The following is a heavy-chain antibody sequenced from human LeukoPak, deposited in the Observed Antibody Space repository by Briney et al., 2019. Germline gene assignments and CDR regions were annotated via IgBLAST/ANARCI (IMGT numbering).Heavy chain of an antibody. J-gene: IGHJ4*02. CDR2: ISAYNGYA. Sequence: ASVKVSCKASGYTLTSYGISWVRQAPGQGLEWMGWISAYNGYAKYAQNVQGRVTITTDTSTSTAYMGLRSLRSDDTAVYYCARNDSSAYDYWGQGTLVTVSS. CDR3: ARNDSSAYDY. D-gene: IGHD2-15*01. CDR1: GYTLTSYG. V-gene: IGHV1-18*01.